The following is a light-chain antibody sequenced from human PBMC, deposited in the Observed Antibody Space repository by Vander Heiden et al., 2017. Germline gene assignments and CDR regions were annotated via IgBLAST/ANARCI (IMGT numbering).Light chain of an antibody. CDR1: ALPKQY. CDR2: KDS. J-gene: IGLJ3*02. CDR3: QSADSSGSMGV. V-gene: IGLV3-25*03. Sequence: SYELTQPPSVSVSPGQTARITCPGDALPKQYAYWYQQKPGQAPVLVIYKDSERPSGIPERFSGSSSGTTVTLTISGVQAEDEADYYCQSADSSGSMGVFGGGTKLTVL.